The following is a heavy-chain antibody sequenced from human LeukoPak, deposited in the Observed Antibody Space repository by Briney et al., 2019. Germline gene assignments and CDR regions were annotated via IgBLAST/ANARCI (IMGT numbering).Heavy chain of an antibody. CDR2: INPNSGGT. V-gene: IGHV1-2*04. CDR3: ARVVIRGVMCIGY. Sequence: ASVKVSCKASGYTFTGYYMHWVRQAPGQGLEWMGWINPNSGGTNYAQKFQGWVTMTRDTSISTAYMELSSLGSEDTAVYYCARVVIRGVMCIGYWGQGTLVTVSS. D-gene: IGHD3-10*01. CDR1: GYTFTGYY. J-gene: IGHJ4*02.